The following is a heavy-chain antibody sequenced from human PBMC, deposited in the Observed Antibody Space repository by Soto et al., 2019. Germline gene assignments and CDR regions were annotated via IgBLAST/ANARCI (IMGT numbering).Heavy chain of an antibody. V-gene: IGHV4-39*01. D-gene: IGHD2-8*01. J-gene: IGHJ1*01. Sequence: PSETLSLTCTVSGGSISSSSYYWGWIRQPPGKGLEWTGSIYYSGSTYYNPSLKSRVTISVDTSKNQFSLKLSSVTAADTAVYYCARLFTNGEIADWGQGTLVTVSS. CDR3: ARLFTNGEIAD. CDR1: GGSISSSSYY. CDR2: IYYSGST.